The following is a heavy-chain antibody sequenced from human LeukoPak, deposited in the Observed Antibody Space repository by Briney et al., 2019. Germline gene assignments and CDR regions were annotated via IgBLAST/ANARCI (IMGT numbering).Heavy chain of an antibody. J-gene: IGHJ5*02. V-gene: IGHV3-21*01. D-gene: IGHD3-22*01. CDR2: ISSSSSYI. Sequence: PGGSLRLSCAASGFTFSSYSMNWVRQAPGKGLEWVSSISSSSSYIYYADSVKGRFTISRDNAKNSLYLQMNSLRAEDTAVYYCARGSYYDSSGYYYQENWFDPWGQGTLVTVSS. CDR3: ARGSYYDSSGYYYQENWFDP. CDR1: GFTFSSYS.